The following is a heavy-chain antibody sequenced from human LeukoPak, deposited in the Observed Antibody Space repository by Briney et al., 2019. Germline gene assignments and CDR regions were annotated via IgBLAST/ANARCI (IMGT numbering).Heavy chain of an antibody. V-gene: IGHV1-18*01. J-gene: IGHJ4*02. CDR1: GYTFTSYG. CDR2: ISAYNGNT. CDR3: ARGEGTYDFWSGSPVFDY. D-gene: IGHD3-3*01. Sequence: ASVKVSCKASGYTFTSYGISWVRQAPGQGLEWMGWISAYNGNTNYAQKLQGGVTMTTDTSTSTAYMELRSLRSDDTAVYYCARGEGTYDFWSGSPVFDYWGQGTLVTVSS.